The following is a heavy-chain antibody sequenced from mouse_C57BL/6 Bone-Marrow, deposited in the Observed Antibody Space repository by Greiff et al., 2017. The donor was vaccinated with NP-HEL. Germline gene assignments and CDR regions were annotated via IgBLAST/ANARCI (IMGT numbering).Heavy chain of an antibody. Sequence: QVQLQQSGAELARPGASVKMSCKASGYTFTSYTMHWVKQRPGQGLEWIGYINPSSGYTKYNQKFKDKAKLTADKSSSTAYMQLSSLTSEDSAVYYCARGDYYGSSPFAYWGQGTLVTVSA. D-gene: IGHD1-1*01. CDR1: GYTFTSYT. CDR2: INPSSGYT. V-gene: IGHV1-4*01. CDR3: ARGDYYGSSPFAY. J-gene: IGHJ3*01.